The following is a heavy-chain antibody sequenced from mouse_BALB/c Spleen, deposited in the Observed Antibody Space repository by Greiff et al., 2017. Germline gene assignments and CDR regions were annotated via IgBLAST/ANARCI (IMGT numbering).Heavy chain of an antibody. J-gene: IGHJ4*01. CDR3: ARDLYYGNYGYYAMDY. Sequence: QVQLQQSGPGLVAPSQSLSITCTVSGFSLTGYGVNWVRQPPGKGLEWLGMIWGDGSTDYNSALKSRLSISKDNSKSQVFLKMNSLQTDDTARYYCARDLYYGNYGYYAMDYWGQGTSVTVSS. CDR1: GFSLTGYG. CDR2: IWGDGST. D-gene: IGHD2-1*01. V-gene: IGHV2-6-7*01.